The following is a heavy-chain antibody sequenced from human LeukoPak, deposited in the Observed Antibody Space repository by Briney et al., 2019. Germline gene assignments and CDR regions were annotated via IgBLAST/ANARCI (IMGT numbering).Heavy chain of an antibody. V-gene: IGHV4-34*01. Sequence: SETLSLTCAVYSGSVSGYYWSWICQPLGKGLEWIGEINHSGSTNYNPSLKSRVTISVDTSKNQFSLKLSSVTAADTAVYYCASRGRAGDYWGQGSLVTVSS. J-gene: IGHJ4*02. CDR3: ASRGRAGDY. CDR1: SGSVSGYY. D-gene: IGHD3-10*01. CDR2: INHSGST.